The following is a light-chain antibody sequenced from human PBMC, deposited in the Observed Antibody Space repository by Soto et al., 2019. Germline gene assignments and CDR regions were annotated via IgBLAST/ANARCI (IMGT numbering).Light chain of an antibody. J-gene: IGKJ1*01. CDR3: QQRST. V-gene: IGKV3-11*01. CDR1: QSVSSY. Sequence: EIVLTQSPATLSLSPGERAALSCRASQSVSSYLAWYQQKPGQAPRLRIYDASNRATCIPARFSGSGSGTDFTLTISSLEPEDFAVYYCQQRSTFGQGTKVEI. CDR2: DAS.